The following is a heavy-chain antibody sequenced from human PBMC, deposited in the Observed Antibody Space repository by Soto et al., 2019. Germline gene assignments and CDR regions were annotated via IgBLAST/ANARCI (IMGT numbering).Heavy chain of an antibody. Sequence: GSLRLSCAASGFTFSDYYMSWIRQAPGKGLEWVSYISSSGSTIYYADSVKGRFTISRDNAKNSLYLQMNSLRAEDTAVYYCARENYDFWSGSYYYGMDVWGQGTTVTVSS. CDR2: ISSSGSTI. V-gene: IGHV3-11*01. D-gene: IGHD3-3*01. J-gene: IGHJ6*02. CDR3: ARENYDFWSGSYYYGMDV. CDR1: GFTFSDYY.